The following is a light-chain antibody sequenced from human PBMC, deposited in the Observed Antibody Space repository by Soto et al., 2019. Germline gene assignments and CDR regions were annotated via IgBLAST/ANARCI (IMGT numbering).Light chain of an antibody. CDR1: SSDVGSYNL. Sequence: QSALTQPASVSGSPGQSITISCTGTSSDVGSYNLVSWYQQHPGKAPKVLIYDVSKRPSGVSDRFSGSKSGNTASLTISGLQAEDEADYYCCSYAGSSTFEVFGGGTKSPS. J-gene: IGLJ3*02. V-gene: IGLV2-23*02. CDR3: CSYAGSSTFEV. CDR2: DVS.